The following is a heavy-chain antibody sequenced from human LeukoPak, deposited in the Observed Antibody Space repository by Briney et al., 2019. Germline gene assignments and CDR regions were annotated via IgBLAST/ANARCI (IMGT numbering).Heavy chain of an antibody. Sequence: PSETLSLTCTVSGGSISSYYWSWIRQPPGKGLEWIGYIYYSGSTNYNPSLKSRVTISVDTSKNQFSLKLSSVTAADTAVYYCAREVPDYYGSGSYASRTPYYYYYYMDVWGKGTTVTISS. V-gene: IGHV4-59*12. J-gene: IGHJ6*03. CDR3: AREVPDYYGSGSYASRTPYYYYYYMDV. CDR2: IYYSGST. D-gene: IGHD3-10*01. CDR1: GGSISSYY.